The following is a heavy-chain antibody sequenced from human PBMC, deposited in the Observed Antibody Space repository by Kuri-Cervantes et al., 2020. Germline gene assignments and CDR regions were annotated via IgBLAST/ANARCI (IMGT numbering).Heavy chain of an antibody. Sequence: SETLSLTCTVSGGSISSSSYYWGWIRQPPGKGLEWIGSIYYSGSTYYNPSLKSRVTISVDTSKNQFSLKLSSVTAADTAVYYCAREDIMSSAPTNWGQGTLVTVSS. CDR2: IYYSGST. CDR3: AREDIMSSAPTN. D-gene: IGHD5-12*01. J-gene: IGHJ4*02. CDR1: GGSISSSSYY. V-gene: IGHV4-39*07.